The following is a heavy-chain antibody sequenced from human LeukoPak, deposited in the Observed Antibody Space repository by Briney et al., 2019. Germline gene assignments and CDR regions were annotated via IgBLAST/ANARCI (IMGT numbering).Heavy chain of an antibody. Sequence: GGSLRLSCEASGFTFSSYSMNWVRQAPGQGLEWVSSISTSSSYTYYADSLKGRFTITRDNAKNSLYVQMNSLRAEDTAVYYCASQLHSRVLISDYWGGGTLVSVSS. J-gene: IGHJ4*02. D-gene: IGHD3-10*01. CDR3: ASQLHSRVLISDY. V-gene: IGHV3-21*01. CDR1: GFTFSSYS. CDR2: ISTSSSYT.